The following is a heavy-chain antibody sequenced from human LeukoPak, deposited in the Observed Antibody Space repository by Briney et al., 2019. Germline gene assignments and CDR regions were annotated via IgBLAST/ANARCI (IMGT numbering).Heavy chain of an antibody. J-gene: IGHJ2*01. CDR1: GYTFSGFY. CDR3: AIQPWGSGNNSYFDL. V-gene: IGHV1-2*02. CDR2: ISPNSGGT. Sequence: ASVRVSCKPSGYTFSGFYIHWVRQAPGQGLEWMGWISPNSGGTDYAQRFQGRVTMTRDTSISTAYMELSSLRSDDTAVYYCAIQPWGSGNNSYFDLWGRGTLVTVSA. D-gene: IGHD7-27*01.